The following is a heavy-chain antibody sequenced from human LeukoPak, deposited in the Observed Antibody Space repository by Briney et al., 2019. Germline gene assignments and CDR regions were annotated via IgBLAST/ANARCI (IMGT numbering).Heavy chain of an antibody. D-gene: IGHD3-22*01. J-gene: IGHJ3*02. CDR2: IIPIFGTA. CDR1: GGTFSSYA. Sequence: SVKVSCKASGGTFSSYAISWVRQAPGQGLEWMGGIIPIFGTANYAQKFQGRVTITADESTSTAYMELSSLRSEDTAVYYCAREYGGGYYDSSGWGAFDIWAKGQWSPSLQ. V-gene: IGHV1-69*13. CDR3: AREYGGGYYDSSGWGAFDI.